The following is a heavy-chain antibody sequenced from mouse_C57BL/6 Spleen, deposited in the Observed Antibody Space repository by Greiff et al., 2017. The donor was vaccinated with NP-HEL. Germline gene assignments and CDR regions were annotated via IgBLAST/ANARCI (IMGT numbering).Heavy chain of an antibody. CDR2: ISYDGSN. J-gene: IGHJ4*01. V-gene: IGHV3-6*01. CDR1: GYSITSGYY. D-gene: IGHD2-12*01. CDR3: ASEDYSGYAMDY. Sequence: EVQLVESGPGLVKPSQSLSLTCSVTGYSITSGYYWNWIRQFPGNKLEWMGYISYDGSNNYNPSLKNRISITRDTSKNQFFLKLNSVTTEDTATYYCASEDYSGYAMDYWGQGTSVTVSS.